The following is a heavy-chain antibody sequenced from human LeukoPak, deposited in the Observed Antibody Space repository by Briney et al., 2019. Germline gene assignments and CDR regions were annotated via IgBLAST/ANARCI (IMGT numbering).Heavy chain of an antibody. Sequence: ASVKVSCKASGYTFTSHGISWVRQAPGQGLEWMGWISTYNGNTNYAQKLQGRVSMTTDTSTSTAYMDLRSLRSDHPVVYYRATALPYSSGSSASGMDVWGKGTTVTLSS. J-gene: IGHJ6*03. CDR2: ISTYNGNT. D-gene: IGHD6-19*01. CDR1: GYTFTSHG. CDR3: ATALPYSSGSSASGMDV. V-gene: IGHV1-18*01.